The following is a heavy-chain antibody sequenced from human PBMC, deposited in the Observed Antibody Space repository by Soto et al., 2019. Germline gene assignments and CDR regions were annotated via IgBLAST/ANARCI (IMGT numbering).Heavy chain of an antibody. V-gene: IGHV3-23*01. CDR2: ISGSGGST. Sequence: PGGSLRLSCAASGFTFSSYAMSWVRQAPGKGLEWVSAISGSGGSTYYADSVKGRFTISRDNSKNTLYLQMNSLRAEDTAVYYCAKDPERYSSSSQYFQHWGQGTLVTVSS. J-gene: IGHJ1*01. CDR3: AKDPERYSSSSQYFQH. D-gene: IGHD6-6*01. CDR1: GFTFSSYA.